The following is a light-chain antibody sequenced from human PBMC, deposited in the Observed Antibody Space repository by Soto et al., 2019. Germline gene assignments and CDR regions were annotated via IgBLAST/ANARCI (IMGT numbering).Light chain of an antibody. CDR2: SNN. Sequence: QSALTQPPSASGSPGQSVTISCTGSNNDIGGYTYVSWYQQLPGKAPKLIIYSNNQRPSGVPDRFSGSKSGTSASLAISGLRSEDEADYYCGAWDDSLSGPAFGGGTKLTVL. J-gene: IGLJ2*01. V-gene: IGLV1-47*02. CDR1: NNDIGGYTY. CDR3: GAWDDSLSGPA.